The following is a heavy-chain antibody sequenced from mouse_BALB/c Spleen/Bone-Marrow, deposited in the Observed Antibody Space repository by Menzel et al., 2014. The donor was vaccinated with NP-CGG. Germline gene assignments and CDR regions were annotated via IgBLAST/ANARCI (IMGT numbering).Heavy chain of an antibody. D-gene: IGHD2-3*01. CDR1: GYTFSSYW. Sequence: LLESGAELMEPGASVKISCKATGYTFSSYWIEWVKQRPGHGLEWIGEILPGSGSTNYNEKFKGKATFTADTSSNTAYMQLSSLTSEDSAVYYCARRGYDGYHWGQGTTLTVSS. CDR2: ILPGSGST. V-gene: IGHV1-9*01. J-gene: IGHJ2*01. CDR3: ARRGYDGYH.